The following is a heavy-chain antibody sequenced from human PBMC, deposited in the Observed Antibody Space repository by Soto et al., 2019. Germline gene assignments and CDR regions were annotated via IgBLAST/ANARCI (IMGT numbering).Heavy chain of an antibody. J-gene: IGHJ4*02. CDR2: IKSKANSYAT. Sequence: GGSLRLSCAASGFTFSASAMHWVRQASGKGLEWVGRIKSKANSYATGYGASVKGRFTISRDDSKNTAYLQMTSLQTDDTAVYYCSRLSEWDLLDDYWGQGTLVTVSS. D-gene: IGHD1-26*01. CDR1: GFTFSASA. V-gene: IGHV3-73*01. CDR3: SRLSEWDLLDDY.